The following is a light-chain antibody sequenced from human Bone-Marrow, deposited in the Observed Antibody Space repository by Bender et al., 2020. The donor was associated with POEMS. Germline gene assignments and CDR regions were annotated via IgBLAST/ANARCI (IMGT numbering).Light chain of an antibody. CDR3: SSYAGSNNLV. CDR2: DVL. Sequence: QSALTQPPSASGSPGQSVTISCTGTSSDVGGYNYVSWYQQHPGKAPKLILYDVLIRPSGVSNRFSGSKSGNTASLTISGLQADDEADYYCSSYAGSNNLVFGGGTKLTVL. V-gene: IGLV2-8*01. J-gene: IGLJ2*01. CDR1: SSDVGGYNY.